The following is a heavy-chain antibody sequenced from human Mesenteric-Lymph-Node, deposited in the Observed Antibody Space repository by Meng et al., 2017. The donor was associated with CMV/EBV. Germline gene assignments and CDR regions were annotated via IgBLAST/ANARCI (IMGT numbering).Heavy chain of an antibody. CDR2: IDPSGGTT. Sequence: ASVKVSCKASGYIFTTYYVHRVRQAPGQGLEYMGIIDPSGGTTRYAQKFEGRVTMTRDTSTSTVYMELSSLRSEDTAVYYCAKGKVRGVMSDAFDFWGQGTMVTVSS. V-gene: IGHV1-46*01. CDR1: GYIFTTYY. CDR3: AKGKVRGVMSDAFDF. D-gene: IGHD3-10*01. J-gene: IGHJ3*01.